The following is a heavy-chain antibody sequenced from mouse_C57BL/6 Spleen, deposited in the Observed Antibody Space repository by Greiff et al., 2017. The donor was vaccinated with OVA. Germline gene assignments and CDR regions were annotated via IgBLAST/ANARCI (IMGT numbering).Heavy chain of an antibody. D-gene: IGHD2-1*01. CDR1: GYSFTDYN. CDR2: INPNYGTT. CDR3: ARIYYGNSYYAMDY. Sequence: EVKLQESGPELVKPGASVKISCKASGYSFTDYNMNWVKQSNGKSLEWIGVINPNYGTTIYNQKFKGKATLTVDKSSSTAYMELRSLTSEDTAVYYCARIYYGNSYYAMDYWGQGTSVTVSS. J-gene: IGHJ4*01. V-gene: IGHV1-39*01.